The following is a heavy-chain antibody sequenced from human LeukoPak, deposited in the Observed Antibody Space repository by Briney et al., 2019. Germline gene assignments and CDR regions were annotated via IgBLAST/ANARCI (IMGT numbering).Heavy chain of an antibody. J-gene: IGHJ4*02. CDR2: ISVYNGNT. Sequence: GASVKVSCKASGYTFTSYGISWVRQAPGQGLEWMGWISVYNGNTNYAQKLQGRVTLTTDTSTSTAYMDLRSLRSDDTAVYYCARDYYYGSGSYYNVFDYWGQGTLVTVFS. CDR3: ARDYYYGSGSYYNVFDY. CDR1: GYTFTSYG. D-gene: IGHD3-10*01. V-gene: IGHV1-18*01.